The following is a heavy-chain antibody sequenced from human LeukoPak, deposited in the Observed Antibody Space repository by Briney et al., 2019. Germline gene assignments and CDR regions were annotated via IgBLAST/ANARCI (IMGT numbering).Heavy chain of an antibody. V-gene: IGHV4-59*06. D-gene: IGHD1-26*01. CDR2: IYYSGST. J-gene: IGHJ4*02. CDR1: GGSISSYY. CDR3: ARGRSGSYRFDY. Sequence: SETLSLTCTVSGGSISSYYWSWIRQHPGKGLEWIGYIYYSGSTYYNPSLKSRVTISVDTSKNQFSLKLSSVTAADTAVYYCARGRSGSYRFDYWGQGTLVTVSS.